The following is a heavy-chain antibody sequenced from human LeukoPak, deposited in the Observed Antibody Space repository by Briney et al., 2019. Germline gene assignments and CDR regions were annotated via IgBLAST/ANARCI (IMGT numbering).Heavy chain of an antibody. V-gene: IGHV3-15*01. J-gene: IGHJ5*02. Sequence: GGSLRLSCAASGFTFSDAWMSWARQAPGKGLEWVGHIKSKTGGGTTDYAAPVKGRFTISRDDSKNTLYLQMNSLKTEDTAVYYCTTGRIAAALVRKLGNWFDPWGQGTLVTVSS. CDR2: IKSKTGGGTT. D-gene: IGHD6-13*01. CDR3: TTGRIAAALVRKLGNWFDP. CDR1: GFTFSDAW.